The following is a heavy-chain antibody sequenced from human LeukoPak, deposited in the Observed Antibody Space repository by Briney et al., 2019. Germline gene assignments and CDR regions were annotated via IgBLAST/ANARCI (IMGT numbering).Heavy chain of an antibody. CDR1: GYTFPSYD. D-gene: IGHD2-8*01. Sequence: ASVKVSCTASGYTFPSYDINWVRQATGQGLEWMGWMNPNSGNTGYAQKFQGRVTMTRNNSISTAYMELSSLRSEDTAVYYCSRARPSRYCTNGVCSYNWFDPWGQGTLVTVSS. CDR2: MNPNSGNT. J-gene: IGHJ5*02. V-gene: IGHV1-8*01. CDR3: SRARPSRYCTNGVCSYNWFDP.